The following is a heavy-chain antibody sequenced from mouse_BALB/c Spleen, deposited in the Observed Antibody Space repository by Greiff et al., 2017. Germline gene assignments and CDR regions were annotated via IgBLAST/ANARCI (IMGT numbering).Heavy chain of an antibody. V-gene: IGHV1-9*01. CDR2: ILPGSGST. CDR1: GYTFSSYW. CDR3: ARSIYDGHWGFAY. D-gene: IGHD2-3*01. J-gene: IGHJ3*01. Sequence: QVQLQQSGAELMKPGASVKISCKATGYTFSSYWIEWVKQRPGHGLEWIGEILPGSGSTNYNEKFKGKATFTADTSSNTAYMQLSSLTSEDSAVYYCARSIYDGHWGFAYWGQGTLVTVSA.